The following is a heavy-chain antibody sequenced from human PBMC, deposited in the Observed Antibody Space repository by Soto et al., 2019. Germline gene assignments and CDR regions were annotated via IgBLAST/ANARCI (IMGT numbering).Heavy chain of an antibody. CDR3: ARGIWRGGGCYLEPLDY. D-gene: IGHD2-15*01. V-gene: IGHV3-23*01. J-gene: IGHJ4*02. CDR1: GFTFSNYD. Sequence: EVQLLESGGGLAQPGGSLRLSCVASGFTFSNYDMNWVRQAPGKGLEWVSAISGSGYTTYHADSVKGRFTVSRDNSKSALYLQMDSLRVDDTAVYYCARGIWRGGGCYLEPLDYWGQGTLVTVSS. CDR2: ISGSGYTT.